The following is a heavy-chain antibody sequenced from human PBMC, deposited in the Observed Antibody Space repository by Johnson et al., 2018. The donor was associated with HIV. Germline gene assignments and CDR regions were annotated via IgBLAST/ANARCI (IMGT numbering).Heavy chain of an antibody. CDR3: ARGGGQWLVPWVLGAFDI. Sequence: VQLVESGGGVVQPGRSLRLSCSASGFTFSSYAMHWVRQAPGKGLEWVAVISYDGSNKYYADSVKGRFTISRDNSKNTLYLQMNSLRAEDTALYYCARGGGQWLVPWVLGAFDIWGQGTMVTVSS. CDR2: ISYDGSNK. CDR1: GFTFSSYA. J-gene: IGHJ3*02. V-gene: IGHV3-30*04. D-gene: IGHD6-19*01.